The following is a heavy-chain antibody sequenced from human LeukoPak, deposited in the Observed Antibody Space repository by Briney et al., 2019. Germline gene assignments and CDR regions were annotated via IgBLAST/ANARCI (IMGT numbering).Heavy chain of an antibody. V-gene: IGHV4-39*07. J-gene: IGHJ4*02. Sequence: PSETLSLTCTVSGGSISSSSYYWGWNRQPPGKGLEWIGSIYYSGSTYYNPSLKSRVTISVDTSKNQFSLKLSSVSATDTAVYYCARAKGDYWGRGTLVTVSS. CDR3: ARAKGDY. CDR1: GGSISSSSYY. CDR2: IYYSGST.